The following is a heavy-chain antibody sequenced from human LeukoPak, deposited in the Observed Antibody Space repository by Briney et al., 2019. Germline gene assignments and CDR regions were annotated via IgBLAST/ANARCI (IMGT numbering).Heavy chain of an antibody. CDR2: INHSGST. CDR1: GGSFSGYY. J-gene: IGHJ4*02. D-gene: IGHD6-19*01. CDR3: ARSFGASGSDY. Sequence: SETLSLTCAVYGGSFSGYYWSWIRQPPGKGLEWIGEINHSGSTNYNPSLKSRVTISVDTSKNQFSLKLSSVTAADTAVYYCARSFGASGSDYWGQGTLVTVSS. V-gene: IGHV4-34*01.